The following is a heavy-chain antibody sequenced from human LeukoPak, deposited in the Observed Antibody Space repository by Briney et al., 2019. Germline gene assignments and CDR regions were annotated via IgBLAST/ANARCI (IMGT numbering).Heavy chain of an antibody. CDR3: ARGYAGYCSGGSCPHFDY. CDR1: GGSFSGYY. V-gene: IGHV4-34*01. Sequence: SETLSLTCAVYGGSFSGYYWSWIRQPPGKGLEWIGEINHSGSTNYNPSLKSRVTISVDTSKNQFSLKLSSVTAADTAVYYCARGYAGYCSGGSCPHFDYWGQGTLVIVSS. J-gene: IGHJ4*02. D-gene: IGHD2-15*01. CDR2: INHSGST.